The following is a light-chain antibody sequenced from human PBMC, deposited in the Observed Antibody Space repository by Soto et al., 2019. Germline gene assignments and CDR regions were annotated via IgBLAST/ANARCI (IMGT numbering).Light chain of an antibody. Sequence: QSALTQPASVSGSPGQSIAISCTGSSSDIGIYKYVSWYQQPPGKVPKLIIYEVSNRPSGVSNRFSGSKSGNTASLTISGLQAEDEADYYCSSYTTSSTRVFGTGTKVTVL. CDR2: EVS. V-gene: IGLV2-14*01. CDR3: SSYTTSSTRV. CDR1: SSDIGIYKY. J-gene: IGLJ1*01.